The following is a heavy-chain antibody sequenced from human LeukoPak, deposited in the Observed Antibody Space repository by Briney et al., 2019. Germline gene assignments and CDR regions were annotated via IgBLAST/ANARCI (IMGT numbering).Heavy chain of an antibody. Sequence: SETLSLTCTVSGGSISSYYWSWIRQPPVKGLEWIGYIYYSGSTNYNPSLKSRVTMSVDTSKNQFSLKLSSVTAADTAVYYCARVSRYYFDYWGQGTLVTVSS. V-gene: IGHV4-59*12. CDR3: ARVSRYYFDY. J-gene: IGHJ4*02. CDR1: GGSISSYY. CDR2: IYYSGST.